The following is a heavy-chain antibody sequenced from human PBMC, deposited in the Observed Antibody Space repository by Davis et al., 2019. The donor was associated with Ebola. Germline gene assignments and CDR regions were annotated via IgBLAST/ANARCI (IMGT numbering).Heavy chain of an antibody. D-gene: IGHD3-10*01. CDR3: ARAPKWFGELGWFDP. Sequence: GGSLRLSCAASGFTFSSYSMNWVRQAPGKGLEWASYISSSSSTIYYADSVKGRFTISRDNAKNSLYLQMNSLRDEDTAVYYCARAPKWFGELGWFDPWGQGTLVTVSS. V-gene: IGHV3-48*02. CDR1: GFTFSSYS. J-gene: IGHJ5*02. CDR2: ISSSSSTI.